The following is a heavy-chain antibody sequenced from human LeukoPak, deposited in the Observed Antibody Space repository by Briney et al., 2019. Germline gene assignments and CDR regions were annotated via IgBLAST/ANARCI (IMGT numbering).Heavy chain of an antibody. CDR3: ARFSVGAISVRAFDI. V-gene: IGHV4-4*07. Sequence: SETLSLTCTVSGGSISSYYWSWIRQPAGKGLEWIGRIYTSGSTNYNPSLKSRVTMSVDTSKNQFSLKLSSVTAADTAVYYCARFSVGAISVRAFDIWGQGTMVTVSS. CDR2: IYTSGST. J-gene: IGHJ3*02. D-gene: IGHD1-26*01. CDR1: GGSISSYY.